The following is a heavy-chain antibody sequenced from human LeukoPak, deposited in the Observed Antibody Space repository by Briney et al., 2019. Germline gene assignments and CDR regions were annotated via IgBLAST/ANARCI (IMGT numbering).Heavy chain of an antibody. CDR2: INHSGST. CDR3: ARVRGLGIDY. CDR1: GGSFSGYY. V-gene: IGHV4-34*01. D-gene: IGHD3/OR15-3a*01. J-gene: IGHJ4*02. Sequence: PSETLSLTCAVYGGSFSGYYWSWIRQPPGKGLEWIGEINHSGSTNYNPSLKSRVTISVDTSKNQFSLKLSSVTAADTAVYYCARVRGLGIDYWGQGTLVTVSS.